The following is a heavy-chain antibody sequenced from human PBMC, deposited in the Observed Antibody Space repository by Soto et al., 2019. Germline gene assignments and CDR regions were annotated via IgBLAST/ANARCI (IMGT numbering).Heavy chain of an antibody. CDR2: ISWNSGSI. V-gene: IGHV3-9*01. D-gene: IGHD2-2*01. J-gene: IGHJ6*03. Sequence: GGSLRLSCAASGFTFDDYAMHWVRQAPGKGLEWVSGISWNSGSIGYADSVKGRFTISRDNAKNSLYLQMNSLRAEDTALYYCAKEGAPAVPANHYYYYYMDVWGKGTTVTVSS. CDR3: AKEGAPAVPANHYYYYYMDV. CDR1: GFTFDDYA.